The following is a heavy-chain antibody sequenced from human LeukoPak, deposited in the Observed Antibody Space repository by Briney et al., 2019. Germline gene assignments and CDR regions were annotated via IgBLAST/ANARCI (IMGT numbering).Heavy chain of an antibody. CDR2: ISSSSSYI. CDR1: GFTFSSYS. D-gene: IGHD3-22*01. Sequence: PGGSLRLSCAASGFTFSSYSMNWVRQAPGKGLEWVSSISSSSSYIYYADSVEGRFTISRDNAKKSLYLQMNSLRAGDTAVYYCARDGGDYYDSSGYPFHHWGQGTLVTVSS. V-gene: IGHV3-21*01. CDR3: ARDGGDYYDSSGYPFHH. J-gene: IGHJ1*01.